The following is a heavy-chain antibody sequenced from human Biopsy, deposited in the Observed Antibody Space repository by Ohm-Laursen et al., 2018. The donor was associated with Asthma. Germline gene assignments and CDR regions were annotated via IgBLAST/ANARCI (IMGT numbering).Heavy chain of an antibody. CDR3: ARKAGSCISRTCYSLDF. Sequence: ASVKVSCKSLGGTFNTYVIGWARQAPGQGLEWMGWIKSVFGTTTYPQKFQDRVTITADDSTSTVYMELSSLRSEDTAVYYCARKAGSCISRTCYSLDFWGQGTLVTVSS. V-gene: IGHV1-69*13. CDR2: IKSVFGTT. J-gene: IGHJ4*02. D-gene: IGHD2-2*01. CDR1: GGTFNTYV.